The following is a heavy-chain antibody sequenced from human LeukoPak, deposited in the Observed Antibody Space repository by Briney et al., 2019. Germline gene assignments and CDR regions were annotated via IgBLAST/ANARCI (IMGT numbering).Heavy chain of an antibody. CDR2: ISSSGSTI. CDR3: ARDQVLRGSGWYPIPDSYYYYMDV. CDR1: GFTFSDYY. D-gene: IGHD6-19*01. V-gene: IGHV3-11*01. Sequence: GGSLRLSCAASGFTFSDYYMSWIRQAPGKGLEWVSYISSSGSTIYYADSVKGRFTISRDNAKSSLYLQMNSLRAEDTAAYYCARDQVLRGSGWYPIPDSYYYYMDVWGKGTTVTISS. J-gene: IGHJ6*03.